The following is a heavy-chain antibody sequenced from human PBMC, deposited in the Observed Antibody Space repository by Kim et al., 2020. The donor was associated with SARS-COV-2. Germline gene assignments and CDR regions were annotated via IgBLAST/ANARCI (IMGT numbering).Heavy chain of an antibody. CDR2: ISGSGGSR. D-gene: IGHD6-19*01. J-gene: IGHJ4*02. CDR1: GLIFSSYD. V-gene: IGHV3-23*01. CDR3: AKAYSSGWYYYDN. Sequence: GGSLRLSCAASGLIFSSYDMTWVRQAPGKGLEWVSAISGSGGSRNYADSVKGRFTISRDNSKNTLYLQMNSLRAEDTALYYCAKAYSSGWYYYDNWGQGTLVTVSS.